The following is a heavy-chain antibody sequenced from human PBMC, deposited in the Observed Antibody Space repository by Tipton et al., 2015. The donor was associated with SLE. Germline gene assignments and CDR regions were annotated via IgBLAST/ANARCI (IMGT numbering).Heavy chain of an antibody. Sequence: TLSLTCAVYSESFSGYFCSWIRQSPGKGLEWIGEVNSLGTINYNPSLKSRVTISVDTSKNQFSLNLTSVTAADTAVYYCATFRDVVQGVIGAFNIWGQGTMVTVSS. J-gene: IGHJ3*02. D-gene: IGHD3-10*01. V-gene: IGHV4-34*01. CDR3: ATFRDVVQGVIGAFNI. CDR1: SESFSGYF. CDR2: VNSLGTI.